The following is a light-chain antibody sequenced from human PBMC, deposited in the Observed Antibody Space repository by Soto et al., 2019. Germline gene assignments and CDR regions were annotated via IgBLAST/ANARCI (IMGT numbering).Light chain of an antibody. CDR3: QQLNTYPIT. J-gene: IGKJ5*01. CDR2: GAS. Sequence: IQLTQSPSSLSASVGDRVTITCRASQGISSYLAWYQQKPGKAPKLLIYGASTLEGGVPFTFSGSGSGTDFTLTISSRQPEDFATYYCQQLNTYPITFGQGTRLEIK. CDR1: QGISSY. V-gene: IGKV1-9*01.